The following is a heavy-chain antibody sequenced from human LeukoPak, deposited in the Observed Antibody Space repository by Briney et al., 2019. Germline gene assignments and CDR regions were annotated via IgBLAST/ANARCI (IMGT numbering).Heavy chain of an antibody. CDR1: GYTFTGNH. CDR3: ARGGSTDSIHSCGGNCYFLDY. CDR2: INPNSGGT. J-gene: IGHJ4*02. Sequence: GAPVKVSCKASGYTFTGNHMHWVRQAPGQGLEWMRWINPNSGGTNYAQKLQGRVIMTRDTSISTAYMELSRLGSDDTAVYYCARGGSTDSIHSCGGNCYFLDYWGQGTLVTVSS. D-gene: IGHD2-21*02. V-gene: IGHV1-2*02.